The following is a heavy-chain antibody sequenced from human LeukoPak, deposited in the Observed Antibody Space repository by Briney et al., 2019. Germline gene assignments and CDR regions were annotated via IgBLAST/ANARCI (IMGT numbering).Heavy chain of an antibody. J-gene: IGHJ5*02. V-gene: IGHV3-33*01. CDR1: GFTFSSYG. Sequence: GGSLRLPCAASGFTFSSYGMHWVRQAPGKGLEWVAVIWYDGSNKYYADSVKGRFTISRDNSKNTLYLQMNSLRAEDTAVYYCAREWAERRRKGLRMVVTPAGFDPWGQGTLVTVSS. CDR3: AREWAERRRKGLRMVVTPAGFDP. D-gene: IGHD4-23*01. CDR2: IWYDGSNK.